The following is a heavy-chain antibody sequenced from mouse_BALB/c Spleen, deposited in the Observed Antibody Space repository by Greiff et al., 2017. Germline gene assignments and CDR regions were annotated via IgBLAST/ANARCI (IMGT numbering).Heavy chain of an antibody. CDR2: ISSGSSTI. CDR3: ARSPTGTYYYAMDY. V-gene: IGHV5-17*02. CDR1: GFTFSSFG. D-gene: IGHD4-1*02. J-gene: IGHJ4*01. Sequence: EVKVEESGGGLVQPGGSRKLSCAASGFTFSSFGMHWVRQAPEKGLEWVAYISSGSSTIYYADTVKGRFTISRDNPKNTLFLQMTSLRSEDTAMYYCARSPTGTYYYAMDYWGQGTSVTVSS.